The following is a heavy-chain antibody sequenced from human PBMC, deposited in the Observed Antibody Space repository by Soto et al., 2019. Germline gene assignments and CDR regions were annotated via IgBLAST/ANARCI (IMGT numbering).Heavy chain of an antibody. J-gene: IGHJ6*02. V-gene: IGHV4-39*01. CDR1: GGSISSSSYY. Sequence: SETLCLTCTVSGGSISSSSYYWGWIRQPPGKGLEWIGSIYYSGSTYYNPSLKSRVTISVDTSKNQFSLKLSSVTAADTAVYYCASRGYSGRYGMDFWGQGTTVTVSS. D-gene: IGHD1-26*01. CDR3: ASRGYSGRYGMDF. CDR2: IYYSGST.